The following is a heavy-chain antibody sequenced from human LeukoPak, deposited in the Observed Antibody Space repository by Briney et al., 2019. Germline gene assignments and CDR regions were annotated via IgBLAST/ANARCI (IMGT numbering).Heavy chain of an antibody. CDR1: GGTFSSYA. D-gene: IGHD6-13*01. V-gene: IGHV1-69*05. CDR2: IIPIFGTA. Sequence: ASVKVSCKASGGTFSSYATSWVRQAPGQGLEWMGGIIPIFGTANYAQKFQGRVTMTTDTSTSTAYMELRSLRSDDTAVYYCARDPIAAAGNYYYYGMDVWGQGTTVTVSS. CDR3: ARDPIAAAGNYYYYGMDV. J-gene: IGHJ6*02.